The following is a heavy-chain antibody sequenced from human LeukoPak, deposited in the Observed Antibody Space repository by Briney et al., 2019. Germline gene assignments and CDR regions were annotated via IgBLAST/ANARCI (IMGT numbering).Heavy chain of an antibody. J-gene: IGHJ4*02. D-gene: IGHD2-15*01. CDR1: GFTFSSYG. CDR3: AKGRVVAATTVVDY. CDR2: ISYDGSNK. V-gene: IGHV3-30*18. Sequence: GGSLRLSCAASGFTFSSYGMHWVRQAPGKGLEWVAVISYDGSNKYYADSVKGRFTISRDNSKNTLYLQMNSLRAEDTAVYYCAKGRVVAATTVVDYWGQGTLVTVSS.